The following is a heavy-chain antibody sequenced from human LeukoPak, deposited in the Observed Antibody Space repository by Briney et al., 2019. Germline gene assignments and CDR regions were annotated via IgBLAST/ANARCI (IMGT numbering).Heavy chain of an antibody. Sequence: GASVKVSCKASGGTVSRNAISWVRQAPGQGLEWMGGIIPIFGTTNYAQKFQGRVTITADESTSTAYMELSSLKSDDTAVYYCARGSGSYCFYYFQYWGQGTLVTVPS. CDR2: IIPIFGTT. J-gene: IGHJ4*02. V-gene: IGHV1-69*13. CDR1: GGTVSRNA. CDR3: ARGSGSYCFYYFQY. D-gene: IGHD1-26*01.